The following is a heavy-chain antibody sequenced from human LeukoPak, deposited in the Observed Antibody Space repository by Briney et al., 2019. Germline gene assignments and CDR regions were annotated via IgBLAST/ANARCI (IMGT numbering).Heavy chain of an antibody. J-gene: IGHJ4*02. Sequence: PGGSLRLSCAASGFTFSSYAMSWVRQAPGKGLEWVSAISGSGGSTYYADSVKGRFTISRDNSKNTLYLQMNSLRAEDTAVYYCAKFYYDSSGYYYYFDYWGQGTLVTASS. CDR1: GFTFSSYA. CDR2: ISGSGGST. CDR3: AKFYYDSSGYYYYFDY. V-gene: IGHV3-23*01. D-gene: IGHD3-22*01.